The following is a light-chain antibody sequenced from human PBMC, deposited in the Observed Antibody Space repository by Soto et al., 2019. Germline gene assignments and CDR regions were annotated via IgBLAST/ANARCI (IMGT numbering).Light chain of an antibody. CDR2: VAY. CDR3: KQYGSSPWT. CDR1: QSVSSSF. Sequence: EIVLTQSPGTLSLSPGERATLSCRASQSVSSSFLAWYQQKPGQAPRLLIYVAYSRATAIPDRFSGSWSGTDFTLTISRLEPEDLAVYYCKQYGSSPWTFGQGTKVEIK. J-gene: IGKJ1*01. V-gene: IGKV3-20*01.